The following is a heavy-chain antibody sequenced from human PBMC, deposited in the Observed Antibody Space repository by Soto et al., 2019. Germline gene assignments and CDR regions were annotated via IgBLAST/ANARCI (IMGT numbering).Heavy chain of an antibody. V-gene: IGHV3-23*01. CDR2: ISGSGGST. J-gene: IGHJ4*02. Sequence: QPGGSLRLSCGASGFTFSSYAMIWVGRAPGKGLEWVSAISGSGGSTYYADSVKGRFTISRDNSKNTLYLQMNSLRAEDTAVYYCAKALEDTAMVTGGSAFDYWGQGTLVTVSS. D-gene: IGHD5-18*01. CDR3: AKALEDTAMVTGGSAFDY. CDR1: GFTFSSYA.